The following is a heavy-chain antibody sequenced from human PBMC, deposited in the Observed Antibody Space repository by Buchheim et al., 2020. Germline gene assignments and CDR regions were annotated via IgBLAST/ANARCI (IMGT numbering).Heavy chain of an antibody. J-gene: IGHJ6*02. D-gene: IGHD2-15*01. CDR2: INPSGGST. V-gene: IGHV1-46*03. CDR1: GYTFTSYY. Sequence: QVQLVQSGAEVKKPGASVKVSCKASGYTFTSYYMHWVRQAPGQGLEWMGIINPSGGSTSYAQKFQGRATMTRNTSTSTVYMELSSLRSEDTAVYYCACSGGSCYSNYYYGMDVWGQGTT. CDR3: ACSGGSCYSNYYYGMDV.